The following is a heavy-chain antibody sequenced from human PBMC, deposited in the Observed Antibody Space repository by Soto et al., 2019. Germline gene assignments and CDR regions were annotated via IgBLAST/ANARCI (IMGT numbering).Heavy chain of an antibody. CDR2: IDWDDDK. D-gene: IGHD4-4*01. CDR1: GFSLSTSGMC. J-gene: IGHJ6*03. Sequence: SGPTLVNPTQTLTLTCTFSGFSLSTSGMCVSWIRQPPGKALEWLALIDWDDDKYYSTSLKTRLTISKDTSKNQVVLTMTNMDPVDTATYYCSRTDYSNYDRYYYYYYMDVWGKGTTVTVSS. V-gene: IGHV2-70*01. CDR3: SRTDYSNYDRYYYYYYMDV.